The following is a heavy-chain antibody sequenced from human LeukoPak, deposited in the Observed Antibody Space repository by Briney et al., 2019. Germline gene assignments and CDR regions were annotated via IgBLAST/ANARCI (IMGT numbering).Heavy chain of an antibody. J-gene: IGHJ4*02. CDR1: GFIGTNKY. V-gene: IGHV3-53*01. Sequence: GGYLRRSGAGSGFIGTNKYMRWVRQAPGKGREGVSVIYGGESTYYPDSVKGRFTISRDTSKNMVYLQMNTLRAEDTAVYYCAKGTDFWSGYSFDHWGPGILVTVSS. D-gene: IGHD3-3*01. CDR2: IYGGEST. CDR3: AKGTDFWSGYSFDH.